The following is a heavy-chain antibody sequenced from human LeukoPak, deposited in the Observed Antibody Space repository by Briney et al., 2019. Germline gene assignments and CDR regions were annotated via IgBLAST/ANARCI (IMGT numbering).Heavy chain of an antibody. CDR1: GGTFSSYA. D-gene: IGHD2-2*01. V-gene: IGHV1-69*13. Sequence: SVKVSCKASGGTFSSYAISWVRQAPGQGLECMGGIIPIFGTANYAQNFQGRVTITADESTSTAYMELSSLRSEDTAVYYCARAGYCSSTSCYARRAKFDYWGQGTLVTVSS. CDR2: IIPIFGTA. CDR3: ARAGYCSSTSCYARRAKFDY. J-gene: IGHJ4*02.